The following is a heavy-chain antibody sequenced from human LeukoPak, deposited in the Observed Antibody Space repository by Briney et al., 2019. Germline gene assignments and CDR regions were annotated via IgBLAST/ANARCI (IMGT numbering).Heavy chain of an antibody. V-gene: IGHV3-48*03. Sequence: PGGSLRLSCAASGFTFSSYEMNWVRQAPGKGLEWVSYISSSGSTIYYADSVKGRFTISRDNAKNSLYLQMNSLRAEDTAVYYCARWSAWGDYVWGSYQPVKGYFDYWGQGTLVTVS. CDR2: ISSSGSTI. CDR1: GFTFSSYE. J-gene: IGHJ4*02. CDR3: ARWSAWGDYVWGSYQPVKGYFDY. D-gene: IGHD3-16*01.